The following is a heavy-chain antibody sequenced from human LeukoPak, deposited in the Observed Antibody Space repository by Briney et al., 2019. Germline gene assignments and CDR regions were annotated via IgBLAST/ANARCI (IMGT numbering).Heavy chain of an antibody. V-gene: IGHV1-69*13. D-gene: IGHD6-6*01. J-gene: IGHJ4*02. CDR2: IIPIFGTA. CDR1: GGTFSSYA. CDR3: ARVVTEYSSSGVDY. Sequence: SVKVSCKASGGTFSSYAISWVRQAPGQGLEWMGGIIPIFGTANYAQKFQGRVTITADESTSAAYMELSSLRSEDTAMYYCARVVTEYSSSGVDYWGQGTLVTVSS.